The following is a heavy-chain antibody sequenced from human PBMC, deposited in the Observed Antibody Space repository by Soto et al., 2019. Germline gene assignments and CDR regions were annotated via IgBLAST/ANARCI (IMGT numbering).Heavy chain of an antibody. CDR3: ATGFRIADNNWFDP. J-gene: IGHJ5*02. Sequence: GASVKVSCKVSGYTLTELSMHWVRQAPGKGLEWMGGFDPEDGETIYAQKFQGRVTMTEDTSTDTAYMELSSLRSEDTAVYYCATGFRIADNNWFDPWGQGTLVTVSS. D-gene: IGHD6-13*01. V-gene: IGHV1-24*01. CDR1: GYTLTELS. CDR2: FDPEDGET.